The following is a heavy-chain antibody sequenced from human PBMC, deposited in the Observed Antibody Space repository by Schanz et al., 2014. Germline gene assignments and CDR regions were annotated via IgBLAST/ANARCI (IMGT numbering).Heavy chain of an antibody. CDR2: IRGSGGST. Sequence: VQLVESGGGVVQPGRSLRLSCAASGFTFSSYAVHWVRQAPDKGLEWVSCIRGSGGSTLYADSVQGRFTISRDDSKNMLYLQMNSLRAEDTAVYYCAKVWKDHRIAGRPGWSDGMDVWGQGTTVTVSS. CDR3: AKVWKDHRIAGRPGWSDGMDV. CDR1: GFTFSSYA. D-gene: IGHD6-6*01. V-gene: IGHV3-23*04. J-gene: IGHJ6*02.